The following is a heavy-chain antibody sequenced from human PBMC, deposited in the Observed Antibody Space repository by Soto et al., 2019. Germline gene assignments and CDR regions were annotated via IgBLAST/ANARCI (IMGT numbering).Heavy chain of an antibody. V-gene: IGHV3-33*01. J-gene: IGHJ4*02. CDR3: ARDRGSDDPIDY. D-gene: IGHD3-10*01. CDR1: GFTFSSYG. Sequence: QVQLVESGGGVVQPERSLTLSCAASGFTFSSYGMHWLRQAPGKGLEWVAVIWHDGMNKYYADSVRGRLTISIDNSKNTLYLHMNSLRAEDTAVYYCARDRGSDDPIDYWGQGTLVTVSS. CDR2: IWHDGMNK.